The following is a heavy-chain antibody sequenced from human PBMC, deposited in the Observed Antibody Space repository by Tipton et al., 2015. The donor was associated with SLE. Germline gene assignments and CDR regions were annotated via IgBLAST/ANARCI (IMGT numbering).Heavy chain of an antibody. D-gene: IGHD3-3*01. CDR3: AREFTYDFWSGHDY. CDR2: ISANNGNT. Sequence: QSGAEVKKPGASVKVSCKASGYTFTSYGISWVRQAPGQGLEWMGWISANNGNTNYAQKLQGRVTMTTDTSTSTAYMELRSLRSDDTAVYYCAREFTYDFWSGHDYWDQGTLVTVSS. J-gene: IGHJ4*02. V-gene: IGHV1-18*01. CDR1: GYTFTSYG.